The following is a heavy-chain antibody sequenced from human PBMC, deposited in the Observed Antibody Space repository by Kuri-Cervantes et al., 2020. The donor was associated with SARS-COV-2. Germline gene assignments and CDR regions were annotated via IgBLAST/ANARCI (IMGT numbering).Heavy chain of an antibody. J-gene: IGHJ3*02. Sequence: LSLTCAASGFTFSSYAMSWVRQAPGKGLEWVSAISGSGGSTYYADSVKGRFTISRDNSKNTLYLQMNSLRAEDTAVYYCAAELADAFDIWGQGTMVTVSS. CDR3: AAELADAFDI. D-gene: IGHD1-1*01. CDR1: GFTFSSYA. CDR2: ISGSGGST. V-gene: IGHV3-23*01.